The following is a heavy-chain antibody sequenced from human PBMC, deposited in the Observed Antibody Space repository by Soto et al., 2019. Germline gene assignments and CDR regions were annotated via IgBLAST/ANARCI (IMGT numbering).Heavy chain of an antibody. CDR3: ARDQWLVGFGAFDL. J-gene: IGHJ3*01. D-gene: IGHD6-19*01. CDR1: GDSVSSNSAA. V-gene: IGHV6-1*01. Sequence: PSRTLSLTCAISGDSVSSNSAAWDLIRQSPSRGLEWLGRTYYRSKWYNDYAVSVKSRITINPDTSKNQFSMQLNSVTPEDTAVYYCARDQWLVGFGAFDLCGPGTIVTFS. CDR2: TYYRSKWYN.